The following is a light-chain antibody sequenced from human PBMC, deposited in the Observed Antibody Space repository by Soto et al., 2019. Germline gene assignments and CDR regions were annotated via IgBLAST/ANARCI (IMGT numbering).Light chain of an antibody. CDR1: QSVSSSY. V-gene: IGKV3-20*01. J-gene: IGKJ2*01. CDR2: GAS. Sequence: EIVLTQSPGTLSLSPGERATLSCRASQSVSSSYLAWYQQKPGQAPRLLIYGASSRATGIPDRFRGSGSGTDFPLTISRLEPEDFAVYYCQQYGSSPTPVPYPFGQGTKLEIK. CDR3: QQYGSSPTPVPYP.